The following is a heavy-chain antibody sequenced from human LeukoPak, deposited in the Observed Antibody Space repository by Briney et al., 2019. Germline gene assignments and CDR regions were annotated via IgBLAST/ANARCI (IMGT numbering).Heavy chain of an antibody. J-gene: IGHJ4*02. CDR2: IYGSSRT. CDR3: ARDPYY. CDR1: GFIVSSNY. Sequence: GGSLRLSCAGSGFIVSSNYMSWVRQAAGKGLEWVSVIYGSSRTYYADSVKGRFTISRDNSKNTVYLQMDSLRAEDTAVYFCARDPYYWGQGTLVTVSS. V-gene: IGHV3-66*01.